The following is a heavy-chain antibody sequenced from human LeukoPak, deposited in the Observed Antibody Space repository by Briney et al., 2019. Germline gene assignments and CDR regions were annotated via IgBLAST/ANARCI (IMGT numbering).Heavy chain of an antibody. D-gene: IGHD2-2*01. CDR3: AVASGSSSSCPQGCWFDP. V-gene: IGHV1-18*01. J-gene: IGHJ5*02. CDR2: ISAYNGNT. Sequence: GASVKVSCKASGYTFTSYGISWVRQAPGQGLEWMGWISAYNGNTNYAQKLQGRVTMTTDTSTSTAYMELRSLRSDDTAVYYCAVASGSSSSCPQGCWFDPWGQGTLVTVSS. CDR1: GYTFTSYG.